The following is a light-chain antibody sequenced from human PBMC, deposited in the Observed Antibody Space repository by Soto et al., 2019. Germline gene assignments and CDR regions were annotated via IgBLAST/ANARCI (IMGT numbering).Light chain of an antibody. CDR1: QSISSW. CDR3: QQYNSYLWT. V-gene: IGKV1-5*03. CDR2: KAS. Sequence: DLQMTQSPSTLSASVGDRVTITCRASQSISSWLAWYQQKPGKAPKLLIYKASSLESGVPSRVSGSGSGTEFSLTISSLQPDDFATYYCQQYNSYLWTFGQGTKVEIK. J-gene: IGKJ1*01.